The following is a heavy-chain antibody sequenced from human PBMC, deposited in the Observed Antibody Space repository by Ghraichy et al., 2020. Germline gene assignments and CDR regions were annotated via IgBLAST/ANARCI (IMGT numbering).Heavy chain of an antibody. D-gene: IGHD3-22*01. V-gene: IGHV4-34*01. J-gene: IGHJ6*03. CDR2: INHSGST. CDR1: GGSFSGYY. CDR3: ARCRGYSDDSSGYYYVGYYYYYMDV. Sequence: SETLSLTCAVYGGSFSGYYWSWIRQPPGKGLEWIGEINHSGSTNYNPSLKSRVTISVDTSKNQFSLKLSPVTAADTAVYYCARCRGYSDDSSGYYYVGYYYYYMDVWGKGTTVTVSS.